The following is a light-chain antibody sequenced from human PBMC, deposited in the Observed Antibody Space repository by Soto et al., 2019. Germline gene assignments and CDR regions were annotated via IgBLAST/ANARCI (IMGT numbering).Light chain of an antibody. CDR1: SSDVGGYNY. V-gene: IGLV2-8*01. CDR3: SSYAGSNNFCV. CDR2: EVS. J-gene: IGLJ1*01. Sequence: QSVLTQPPSASGSPGQSVTISCTGTSSDVGGYNYVSWYQQHPGKAPKLMIYEVSKRPSGVPDRFSGSKSGNTASLTVSGLQAEDEADYYCSSYAGSNNFCVFGTGTRSPP.